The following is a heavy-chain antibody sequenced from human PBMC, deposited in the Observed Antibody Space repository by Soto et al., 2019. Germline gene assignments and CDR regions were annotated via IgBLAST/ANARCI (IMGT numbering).Heavy chain of an antibody. D-gene: IGHD2-2*01. CDR3: AREGCSSKSCPQGYGMDV. CDR1: GGTFSSYA. CDR2: IIPIFGTA. Sequence: SVKVSCKASGGTFSSYAISWVRQAPGQGLEWMGGIIPIFGTANYAQKFQGRVTITADKSTSTAYMELSSLRSEDTAVYYCAREGCSSKSCPQGYGMDVWGQGTTVTVSS. J-gene: IGHJ6*02. V-gene: IGHV1-69*06.